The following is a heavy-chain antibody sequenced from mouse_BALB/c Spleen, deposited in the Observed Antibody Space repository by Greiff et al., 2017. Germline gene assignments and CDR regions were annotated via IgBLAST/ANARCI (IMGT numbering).Heavy chain of an antibody. CDR3: ATMITTSWYFDV. CDR1: GYSITSDYA. Sequence: VQLQQSGPGLVKPSQSLSLTCTVTGYSITSDYAWNWIRQFPGNKLEWMGYISYSGSTSYNPSLKSRISITRDTSKNQFFLQLNSVTTEDTATYYCATMITTSWYFDVWGAGTTVTVSS. D-gene: IGHD2-4*01. CDR2: ISYSGST. V-gene: IGHV3-2*02. J-gene: IGHJ1*01.